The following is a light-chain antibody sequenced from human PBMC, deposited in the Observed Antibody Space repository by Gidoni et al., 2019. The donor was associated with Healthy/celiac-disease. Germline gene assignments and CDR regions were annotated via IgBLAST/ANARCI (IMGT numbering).Light chain of an antibody. CDR1: QSVSSY. Sequence: EIVLTRSPATLSLSPGERATLSCRASQSVSSYLAWYQQKPGQAPRLLIYDASNRATGIPARFSGSGSGTDFTLTISSLEPEDFAVYYCQQRSNWPPLFGGXTKVEIK. CDR2: DAS. CDR3: QQRSNWPPL. V-gene: IGKV3-11*01. J-gene: IGKJ4*01.